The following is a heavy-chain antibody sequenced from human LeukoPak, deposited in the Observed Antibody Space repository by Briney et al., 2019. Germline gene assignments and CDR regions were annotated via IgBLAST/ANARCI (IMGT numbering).Heavy chain of an antibody. Sequence: ASVKVSCKASGYTFTGYYMHWVRQAPGQGLEWMGWINPNSGGTNYAQKFQGRVTMTRNTSISTAYMELSRLRSDDTAVYYCARVGSGWYYYYYGMDVWGQGTTVTVSS. CDR2: INPNSGGT. D-gene: IGHD6-19*01. V-gene: IGHV1-2*02. J-gene: IGHJ6*02. CDR3: ARVGSGWYYYYYGMDV. CDR1: GYTFTGYY.